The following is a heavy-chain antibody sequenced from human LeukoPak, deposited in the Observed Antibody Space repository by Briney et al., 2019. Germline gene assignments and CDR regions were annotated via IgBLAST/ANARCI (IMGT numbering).Heavy chain of an antibody. CDR2: INHSGSS. V-gene: IGHV4-34*01. J-gene: IGHJ4*02. CDR3: ARGQGVAAGKFDY. CDR1: GGSFSSYY. D-gene: IGHD6-13*01. Sequence: SETLSLTCAAYGGSFSSYYWSWIRQPPGKGLEWIGEINHSGSSNYNPSLKSRVTISVDTSKNQFSLKLSSVTAADTAVYYCARGQGVAAGKFDYWGQGTLVTVSS.